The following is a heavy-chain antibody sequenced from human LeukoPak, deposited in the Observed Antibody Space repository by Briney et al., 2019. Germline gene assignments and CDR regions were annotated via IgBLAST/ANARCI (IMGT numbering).Heavy chain of an antibody. CDR3: ARGLGRVLFSIDY. D-gene: IGHD2-21*01. J-gene: IGHJ4*02. Sequence: PSETLSLTCAVYGGSFSGYYWSWIRQPPGKGLEWIGEINHSGSTNYNPSLKSRVTISVDTSKNQFSLKLSSVTAADTAVYYCARGLGRVLFSIDYWGQGTLVTVSS. CDR2: INHSGST. CDR1: GGSFSGYY. V-gene: IGHV4-34*01.